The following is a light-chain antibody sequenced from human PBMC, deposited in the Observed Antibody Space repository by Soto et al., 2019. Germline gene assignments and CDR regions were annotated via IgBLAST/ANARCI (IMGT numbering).Light chain of an antibody. CDR2: EVN. CDR1: SSDVGGYNY. Sequence: QSALTQPPSASGSPGQSVTISCTGTSSDVGGYNYVSWYQQHPGKVPKLMVYEVNKRPSGVPDRFSGSKSGNTASLTVSGLRAEDEAHYYCTSGAGGNNVFGTGTKLTVL. CDR3: TSGAGGNNV. J-gene: IGLJ1*01. V-gene: IGLV2-8*01.